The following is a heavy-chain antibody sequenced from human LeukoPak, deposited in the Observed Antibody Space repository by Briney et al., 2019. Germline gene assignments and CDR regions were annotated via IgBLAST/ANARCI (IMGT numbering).Heavy chain of an antibody. V-gene: IGHV4-59*08. CDR2: IYYSGST. J-gene: IGHJ3*02. CDR1: GGSISNYY. Sequence: SETLSLTCTVSGGSISNYYWSWIRQPPGKGLEWIGYIYYSGSTSYNPSLKSRVTISVDTSKNQFSLKLSSVTAADTAVYYCARNPDAFDIWGQGTMVTVSS. CDR3: ARNPDAFDI.